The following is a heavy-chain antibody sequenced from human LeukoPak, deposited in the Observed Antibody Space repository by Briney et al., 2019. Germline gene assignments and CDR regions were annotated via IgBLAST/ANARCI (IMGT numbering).Heavy chain of an antibody. Sequence: ASVKVSCKASGYTFTGYYMHWVRQAPGQGLEWMGWINPNSGGTNYAQKFQGRVTMTRDTSISTAYMELSRLRSDDTAVYYCARGDNWNYAPEFDYWGQGTLVTVSS. CDR1: GYTFTGYY. J-gene: IGHJ4*02. V-gene: IGHV1-2*02. CDR3: ARGDNWNYAPEFDY. D-gene: IGHD1-7*01. CDR2: INPNSGGT.